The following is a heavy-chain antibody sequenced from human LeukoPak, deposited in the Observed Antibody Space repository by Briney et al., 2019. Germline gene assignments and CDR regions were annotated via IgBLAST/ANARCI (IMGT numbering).Heavy chain of an antibody. Sequence: SETLSLTCTVSGGSVSSGTYYWSWIRQPPGKGLAWIGYIYYSGSTNYNPSLKSRVTISVDTSKNQFSLKLSSVTAADTAVYYCVRGVVPAAKFYFDYWGQGTLVTVSS. CDR3: VRGVVPAAKFYFDY. CDR2: IYYSGST. CDR1: GGSVSSGTYY. V-gene: IGHV4-61*01. D-gene: IGHD2-2*01. J-gene: IGHJ4*02.